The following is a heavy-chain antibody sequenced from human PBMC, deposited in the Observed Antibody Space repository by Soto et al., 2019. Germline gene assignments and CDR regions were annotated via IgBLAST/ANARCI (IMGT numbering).Heavy chain of an antibody. D-gene: IGHD3-3*01. CDR3: ARDEGADYDFWSGYYPLYYYYGMDV. Sequence: VASVKVSCKASGYTFTSYGISWVRQAPGQGLEWMGWISAYNGNTNYAQKLQGRVTMTTDTSTSTAYMELRSLRSDDTAVYYCARDEGADYDFWSGYYPLYYYYGMDVWGQGTTVTVSS. J-gene: IGHJ6*02. V-gene: IGHV1-18*04. CDR1: GYTFTSYG. CDR2: ISAYNGNT.